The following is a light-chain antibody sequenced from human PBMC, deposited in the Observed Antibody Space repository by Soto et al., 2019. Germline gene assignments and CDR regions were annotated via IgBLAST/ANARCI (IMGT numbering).Light chain of an antibody. V-gene: IGKV3-20*01. CDR1: QSISSSY. J-gene: IGKJ1*01. Sequence: EIVLTQSPGTLSLSPGERATLSCRTSQSISSSYFAWYQQRPGQAPRLLIYAASSRATGIPDRFSGSGSGTDFTLTISRLEPEDFVVYYCQQYGYSPWTFGQGTKVEI. CDR3: QQYGYSPWT. CDR2: AAS.